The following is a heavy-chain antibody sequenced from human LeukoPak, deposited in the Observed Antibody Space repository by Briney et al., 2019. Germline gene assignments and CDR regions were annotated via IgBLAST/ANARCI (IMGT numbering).Heavy chain of an antibody. CDR3: ARGPKGKYYFDY. J-gene: IGHJ4*02. Sequence: PGGSLRLSCAASGFTVSSACMTWVRQTPGRGLEWVSVIYSGGGTYYADSVKGRFTISRDSSKNTVYLQMNSLRAEDTAVYYCARGPKGKYYFDYWGQETLVTVSS. CDR2: IYSGGGT. CDR1: GFTVSSAC. V-gene: IGHV3-53*01.